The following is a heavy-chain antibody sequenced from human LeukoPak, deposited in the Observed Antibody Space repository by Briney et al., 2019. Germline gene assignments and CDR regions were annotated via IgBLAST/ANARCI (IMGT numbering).Heavy chain of an antibody. D-gene: IGHD2-21*02. Sequence: SQTLSLTCTVSGGSISSGGYYWSWIRQHPGKGLEWIGYIYYSGSTYYNPSLKSRVTISIDTSKNQFSLKLSSVTAADTAVYYCARLNCGGDCYSGWFDPWGQGTLVTVSS. J-gene: IGHJ5*02. CDR2: IYYSGST. V-gene: IGHV4-31*03. CDR3: ARLNCGGDCYSGWFDP. CDR1: GGSISSGGYY.